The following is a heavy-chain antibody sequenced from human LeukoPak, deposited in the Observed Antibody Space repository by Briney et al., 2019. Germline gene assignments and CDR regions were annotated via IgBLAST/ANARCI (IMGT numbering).Heavy chain of an antibody. D-gene: IGHD3-22*01. CDR2: ISYDGTNK. J-gene: IGHJ3*02. CDR1: GFTFSSYA. V-gene: IGHV3-30*04. CDR3: AGGSEGSVNYGPGAFDI. Sequence: GGSLRLSCAASGFTFSSYAMHWVRQAPGKGLEWVALISYDGTNKYYADSVKGRFTISRDNSNNTLYLQMNSLGTEDTSVYYWAGGSEGSVNYGPGAFDIWGQGTMGTVSS.